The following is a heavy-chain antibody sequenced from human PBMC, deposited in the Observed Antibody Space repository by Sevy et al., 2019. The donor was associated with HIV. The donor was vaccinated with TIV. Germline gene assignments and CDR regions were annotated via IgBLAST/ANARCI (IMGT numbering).Heavy chain of an antibody. CDR2: ISAYNGNT. Sequence: ASVKVSCKASGYTFTSYGISWVRQAPGQGLEWMGWISAYNGNTNYAQKLQGRDTMTTDTSTSTAYMELRSLRSDDTAVYYCARALRDSSSGLYYFDYWGQGTLVTDSS. V-gene: IGHV1-18*01. CDR1: GYTFTSYG. D-gene: IGHD6-6*01. CDR3: ARALRDSSSGLYYFDY. J-gene: IGHJ4*02.